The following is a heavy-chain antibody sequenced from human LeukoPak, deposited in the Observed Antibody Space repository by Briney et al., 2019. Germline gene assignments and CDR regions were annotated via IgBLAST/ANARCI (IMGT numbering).Heavy chain of an antibody. J-gene: IGHJ4*02. CDR2: INHSGST. Sequence: KPSETLSLTCAVYGGSFSGYYWSWIRQPPGKELEWIGEINHSGSTNYNPSLKSRVTISVDTSKNQFSLKLSSVTAADTAVYYCARADIVVVPAAIRYYFDYWGQGTLVTVSS. D-gene: IGHD2-2*01. CDR1: GGSFSGYY. V-gene: IGHV4-34*01. CDR3: ARADIVVVPAAIRYYFDY.